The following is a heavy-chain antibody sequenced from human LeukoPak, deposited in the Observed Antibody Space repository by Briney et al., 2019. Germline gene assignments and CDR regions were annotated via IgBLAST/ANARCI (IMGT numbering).Heavy chain of an antibody. D-gene: IGHD6-13*01. V-gene: IGHV4-59*02. CDR2: IYYSGST. CDR3: ARQIAAAAVYYFDC. Sequence: SETLSLTCTVSGGSVSSDYWSWIRQPPGKGLEWIGYIYYSGSTNYNPSLKSRVTISVDTSKNQFSLKLSSVTAADTAVYYCARQIAAAAVYYFDCWGQGTLVTVSS. CDR1: GGSVSSDY. J-gene: IGHJ4*02.